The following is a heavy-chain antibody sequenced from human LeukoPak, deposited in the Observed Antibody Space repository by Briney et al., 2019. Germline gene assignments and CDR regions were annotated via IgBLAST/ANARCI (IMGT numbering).Heavy chain of an antibody. Sequence: GASVNVSCKVSGYTLTELSMHWVRQAPGKGLEWMGGYYPEDGETIYAQKFQGRVTMTEYRSTDTAYMELSSLRSEDTAVYYCATEGSTRGTINYPNAFDIWGQGTMVTVSS. CDR2: YYPEDGET. V-gene: IGHV1-24*01. CDR1: GYTLTELS. J-gene: IGHJ3*02. D-gene: IGHD4-11*01. CDR3: ATEGSTRGTINYPNAFDI.